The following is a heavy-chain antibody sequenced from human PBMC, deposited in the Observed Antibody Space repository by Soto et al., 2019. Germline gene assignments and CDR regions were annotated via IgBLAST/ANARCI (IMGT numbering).Heavy chain of an antibody. CDR1: GFTFSSHP. Sequence: PGGSLRLSCTASGFTFSSHPMSWVRQAPGKGLEWVSAIGESGGGTAYVDSVKGRFTISRDNAKNRLYLQMNSLRAEDTAVYYCAKRLGTYFLSGLPFDIWGQGTMVTVSS. D-gene: IGHD1-26*01. V-gene: IGHV3-23*01. CDR2: IGESGGGT. J-gene: IGHJ3*02. CDR3: AKRLGTYFLSGLPFDI.